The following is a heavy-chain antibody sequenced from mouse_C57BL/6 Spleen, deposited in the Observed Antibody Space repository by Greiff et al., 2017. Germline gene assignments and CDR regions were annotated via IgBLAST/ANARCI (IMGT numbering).Heavy chain of an antibody. CDR2: IDPETVGT. V-gene: IGHV1-15*01. D-gene: IGHD2-12*01. CDR3: TRLRLDY. J-gene: IGHJ2*01. CDR1: GYTFTDYE. Sequence: VQLQQSGAELVRPGASVTLSCKASGYTFTDYEMHWVKQTPVHGLEWIGAIDPETVGTAYNQKFKGKAILTADQSSSTAYMELRSLTSEGSAVYYCTRLRLDYWGQGNTLTVSS.